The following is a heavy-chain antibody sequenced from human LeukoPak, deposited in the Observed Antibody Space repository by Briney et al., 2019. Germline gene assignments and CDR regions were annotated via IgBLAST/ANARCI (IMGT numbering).Heavy chain of an antibody. CDR1: EFTFSRYW. CDR3: ANIVSSGSNRDY. V-gene: IGHV3-7*03. CDR2: IKHDGSEK. D-gene: IGHD5/OR15-5a*01. J-gene: IGHJ4*02. Sequence: GGSLRLSCAAPEFTFSRYWMSWVRQPPRGGLEWVASIKHDGSEKYYGDSVKGRFTLSRDNAYNSLYLQMNSLRAEDTAVYYCANIVSSGSNRDYWGQGTLVTVSS.